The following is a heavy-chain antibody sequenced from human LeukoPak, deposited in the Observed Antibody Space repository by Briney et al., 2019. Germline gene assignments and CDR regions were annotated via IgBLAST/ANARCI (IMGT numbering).Heavy chain of an antibody. Sequence: SETLSLTCTVSGGSISSYYWSWIRQPPGKGLEWIGYIYYSGSTNYNPPLKSRVTISVDTSKNQFSLKLSSVTAADTAVYYCARGIQLDYWGQGTLVTVSS. CDR3: ARGIQLDY. D-gene: IGHD5-18*01. CDR2: IYYSGST. J-gene: IGHJ4*02. V-gene: IGHV4-59*01. CDR1: GGSISSYY.